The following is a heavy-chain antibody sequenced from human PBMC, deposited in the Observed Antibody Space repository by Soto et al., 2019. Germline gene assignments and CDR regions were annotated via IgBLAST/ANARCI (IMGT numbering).Heavy chain of an antibody. J-gene: IGHJ6*02. CDR3: AREPGGFGELYYSYGMDV. V-gene: IGHV3-30-3*01. Sequence: QVQLVESGGGVVQPGRSLRLSCAASGFTFSSYAMHWVRQAPGKGLEWVAVISYDGSNKYYADSVKGRFTISRDNSKNTLYLQMNSLRAEDTAVYYCAREPGGFGELYYSYGMDVWGQGTTVTVSS. CDR2: ISYDGSNK. CDR1: GFTFSSYA. D-gene: IGHD3-10*01.